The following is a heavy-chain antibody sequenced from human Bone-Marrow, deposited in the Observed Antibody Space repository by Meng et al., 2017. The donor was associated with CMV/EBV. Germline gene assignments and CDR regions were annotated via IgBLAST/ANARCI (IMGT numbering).Heavy chain of an antibody. CDR1: GGTFSSYT. CDR2: IIPILGIA. CDR3: ARNGFGELDWFDP. Sequence: SVKVSCKASGGTFSSYTISWVRQDPGQGLEWMGRIIPILGIANYAQKFQGRVTITADKSTSTAYMELSSLRSEDTAVYYCARNGFGELDWFDPWGQGTLVTVSS. V-gene: IGHV1-69*02. D-gene: IGHD3-10*01. J-gene: IGHJ5*02.